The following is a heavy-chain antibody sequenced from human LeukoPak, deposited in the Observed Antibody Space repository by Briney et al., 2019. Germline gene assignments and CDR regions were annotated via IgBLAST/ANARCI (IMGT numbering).Heavy chain of an antibody. V-gene: IGHV4-59*11. CDR1: GGSISSHY. CDR2: IYYSGST. Sequence: PSETLSLTCTVSGGSISSHYRSWIRQPPGKGLEWIGYIYYSGSTNYNPSLKSRVTISVDTSKNQFSLKLSSVTAADTAVYYCARGGYRLPYYFDYWGQGALVTVSS. D-gene: IGHD5-18*01. J-gene: IGHJ4*02. CDR3: ARGGYRLPYYFDY.